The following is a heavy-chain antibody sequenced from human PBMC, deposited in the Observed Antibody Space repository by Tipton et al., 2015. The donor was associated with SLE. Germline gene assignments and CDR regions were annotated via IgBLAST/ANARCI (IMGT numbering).Heavy chain of an antibody. CDR3: ARVRTTLANVWFDT. CDR2: IFHTGTT. Sequence: TLSLTCSVSGDSMNSGDYSWSWIRQHPGKGLQWTGYIFHTGTTFYTPSLYSRVIISIDASEHQFSLKMTSVTAADTAVYFCARVRTTLANVWFDTWGQGTLVTVSS. CDR1: GDSMNSGDYS. V-gene: IGHV4-31*03. D-gene: IGHD4-11*01. J-gene: IGHJ5*02.